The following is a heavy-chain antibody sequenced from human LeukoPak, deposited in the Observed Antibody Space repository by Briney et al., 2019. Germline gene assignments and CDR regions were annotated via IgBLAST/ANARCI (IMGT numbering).Heavy chain of an antibody. CDR3: ARGVYRGGYFDY. V-gene: IGHV3-21*01. CDR1: GFPFSGYR. CDR2: ISSSSSYI. J-gene: IGHJ4*02. D-gene: IGHD2-8*01. Sequence: PGGSLRLSCQPFGFPFSGYRMTWVRQAPGKGLEWVSSISSSSSYIYYADSVKGRFTISRDNAKNSLYLQMNSLRAEDTAVYYCARGVYRGGYFDYWGQGTLVTVSS.